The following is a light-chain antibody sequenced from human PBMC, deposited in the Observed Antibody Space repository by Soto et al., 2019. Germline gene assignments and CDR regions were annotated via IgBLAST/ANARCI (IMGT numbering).Light chain of an antibody. J-gene: IGLJ3*02. CDR2: YDD. CDR1: SSNIGNNA. Sequence: QSVLTHPPSVSEAPRQSVTISCSGSSSNIGNNAVNWYQQLPGKAPKLLIYYDDLLPSGVSDRFSGSKSGTSASLAISGLQSEDEADYYCAAWDDSLNGRVFGGGTKLTVL. CDR3: AAWDDSLNGRV. V-gene: IGLV1-36*01.